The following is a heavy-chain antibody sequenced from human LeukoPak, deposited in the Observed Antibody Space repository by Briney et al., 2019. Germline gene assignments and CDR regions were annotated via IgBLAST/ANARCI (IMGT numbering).Heavy chain of an antibody. CDR2: IFYSGNT. Sequence: SETLSLTCTVSGGSMSDSPSYYWGWIRQPPGKGLEWIGSIFYSGNTFYNPSLQSRVSLSIDMAKNQFSLRLRSVTAADTAVYYCAVTPLAAAYDLHFWGQGTLVTVSS. CDR1: GGSMSDSPSYY. V-gene: IGHV4-39*01. J-gene: IGHJ4*02. CDR3: AVTPLAAAYDLHF. D-gene: IGHD6-13*01.